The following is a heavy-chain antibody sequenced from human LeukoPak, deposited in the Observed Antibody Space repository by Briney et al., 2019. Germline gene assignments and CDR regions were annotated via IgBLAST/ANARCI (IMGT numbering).Heavy chain of an antibody. CDR1: GGSISSYY. CDR2: IYYSGST. D-gene: IGHD3-9*01. Sequence: SETLSLTCTVSGGSISSYYWSWIRQPPGKGLEWIGYIYYSGSTNYNPSLKSRVTISVDTSKNQFSLKLSSVTAADTAVYYCARGFLTGNAFDIWGQGTMVTVSS. V-gene: IGHV4-59*08. J-gene: IGHJ3*02. CDR3: ARGFLTGNAFDI.